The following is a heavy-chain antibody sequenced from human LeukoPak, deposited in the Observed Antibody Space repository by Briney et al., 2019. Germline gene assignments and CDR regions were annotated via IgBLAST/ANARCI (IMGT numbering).Heavy chain of an antibody. CDR2: IYYSGST. Sequence: SETLSLTCTVSGGSISSYYWIWIRQPPGKGLEWIGYIYYSGSTNYNPSLKSRVTISVDTSKNQFSLKLSSVTAADTAVYYCASGFTMVRGAAFDYWGQGTLVTVSS. CDR3: ASGFTMVRGAAFDY. D-gene: IGHD3-10*01. CDR1: GGSISSYY. J-gene: IGHJ4*02. V-gene: IGHV4-59*01.